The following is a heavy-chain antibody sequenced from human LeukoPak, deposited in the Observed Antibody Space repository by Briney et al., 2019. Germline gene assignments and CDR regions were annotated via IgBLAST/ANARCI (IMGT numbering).Heavy chain of an antibody. J-gene: IGHJ3*02. D-gene: IGHD6-19*01. CDR2: IIPIFGTA. CDR3: ARHSSGWSDAFDI. V-gene: IGHV1-69*13. CDR1: GGTFSSYA. Sequence: ASVKVSCMASGGTFSSYAISWVRQAPGQGLEWMGGIIPIFGTANYAQKFQGRVTITADESTSTAYMELSSLRSEDTAVYYCARHSSGWSDAFDIWGRGTMVTVSS.